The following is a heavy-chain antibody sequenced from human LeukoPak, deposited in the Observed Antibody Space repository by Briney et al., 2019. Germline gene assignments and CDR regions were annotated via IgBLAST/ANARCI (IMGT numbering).Heavy chain of an antibody. CDR3: ARDRYYYDSSGYYSFEY. J-gene: IGHJ4*02. V-gene: IGHV3-11*01. Sequence: GGSLRLSCAASGFTFSDYYMSWIRQAPGKGLERVSYNSSSGSTIYYADSVKGRFTISRDNAKNSLYLQMNSLRAEDTAVYYCARDRYYYDSSGYYSFEYWGQGALVTVSS. CDR1: GFTFSDYY. CDR2: NSSSGSTI. D-gene: IGHD3-22*01.